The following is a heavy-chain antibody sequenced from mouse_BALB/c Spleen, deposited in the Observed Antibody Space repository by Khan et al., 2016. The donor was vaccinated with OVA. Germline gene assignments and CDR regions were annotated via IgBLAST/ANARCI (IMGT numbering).Heavy chain of an antibody. V-gene: IGHV9-4*02. D-gene: IGHD2-14*01. Sequence: QIQLVQSGPELKQPGETVRISCKASGYTFTTAGMQWVQKMPGKGLKWIGWINTHSGVPKYAEDFKGRFAFSLDTSASTASLQITNLKNEDTAKYFCARGGAAYYRNDGGAMDYWGQGTSVTVSS. J-gene: IGHJ4*01. CDR3: ARGGAAYYRNDGGAMDY. CDR2: INTHSGVP. CDR1: GYTFTTAG.